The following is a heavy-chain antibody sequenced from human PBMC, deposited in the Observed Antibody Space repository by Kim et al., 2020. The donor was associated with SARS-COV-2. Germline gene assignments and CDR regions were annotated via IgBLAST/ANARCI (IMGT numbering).Heavy chain of an antibody. Sequence: SVKGRFTISRDNSKNTLYLQMNSLRAEDTAVYYCARVKRGVVPAAILVDYWGQGTLVTVSS. CDR3: ARVKRGVVPAAILVDY. D-gene: IGHD2-2*02. J-gene: IGHJ4*02. V-gene: IGHV3-30*07.